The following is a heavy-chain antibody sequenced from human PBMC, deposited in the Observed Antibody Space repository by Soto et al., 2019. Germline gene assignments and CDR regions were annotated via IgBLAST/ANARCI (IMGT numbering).Heavy chain of an antibody. D-gene: IGHD6-19*01. V-gene: IGHV3-23*01. CDR2: ISGGGTNK. Sequence: GGSLRLSCAASGFTFKSYAMSWVRQAPGKGLEWVSAISGGGTNKYYADSVKGRFTISRDNSENTLYLQMNRLRAEDTAVYYCAKDYPGPILVAGTDYFDYWGQGTLVTVSS. CDR3: AKDYPGPILVAGTDYFDY. J-gene: IGHJ4*02. CDR1: GFTFKSYA.